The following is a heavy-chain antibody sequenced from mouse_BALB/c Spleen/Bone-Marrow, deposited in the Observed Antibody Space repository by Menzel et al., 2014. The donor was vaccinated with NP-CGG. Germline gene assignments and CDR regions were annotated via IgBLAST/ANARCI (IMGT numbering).Heavy chain of an antibody. V-gene: IGHV3-5*02. CDR1: GISITTGNYR. Sequence: EVQLQQSGPGLVKPSQTVSLTCTVTGISITTGNYRWSWIRQFPGNKLEWIGYIYYSGTITYNPSLTSRTTITRDTSKNQFFLEMNSLTAEDTATYYCARAWDYFDYWGQGTALTVSS. CDR2: IYYSGTI. J-gene: IGHJ2*01. D-gene: IGHD4-1*01. CDR3: ARAWDYFDY.